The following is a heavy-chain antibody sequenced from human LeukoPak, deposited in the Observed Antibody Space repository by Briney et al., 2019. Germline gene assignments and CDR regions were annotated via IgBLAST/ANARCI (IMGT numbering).Heavy chain of an antibody. V-gene: IGHV3-33*08. CDR3: ARDPCSGGSCYLDY. J-gene: IGHJ4*02. Sequence: GGSLRLSCAASGLTFSSYAMSWVRQAPGKGLEWVAVIWYDGSNKYYADSVKGRFTISRDNSKNTLYLQMNSLRAEDTAVCYCARDPCSGGSCYLDYWGQGTLVTVSS. CDR1: GLTFSSYA. D-gene: IGHD2-15*01. CDR2: IWYDGSNK.